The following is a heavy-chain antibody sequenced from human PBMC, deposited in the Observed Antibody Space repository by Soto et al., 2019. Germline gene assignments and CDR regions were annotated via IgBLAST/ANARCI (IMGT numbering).Heavy chain of an antibody. CDR3: ATMRLSTAHLNNY. J-gene: IGHJ4*02. V-gene: IGHV1-46*01. CDR1: GYTFTNYY. Sequence: VASVKVSCKASGYTFTNYYMHWVRQAPGQGLEWMGVINPGGGYTSYAQKFQGRVTMTRDTSTSTVYMDLSSLRSEDTAVYYCATMRLSTAHLNNYWGQGTLVTVSS. CDR2: INPGGGYT. D-gene: IGHD4-4*01.